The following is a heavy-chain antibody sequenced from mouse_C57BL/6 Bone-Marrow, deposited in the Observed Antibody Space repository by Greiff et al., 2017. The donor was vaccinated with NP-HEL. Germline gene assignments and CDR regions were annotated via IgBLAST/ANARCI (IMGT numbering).Heavy chain of an antibody. CDR1: GYTFTSYW. V-gene: IGHV1-72*01. CDR3: AREGIGRLRAWFAY. Sequence: QVQLQQPGAELVKPGASVKLSCKASGYTFTSYWMHWVKQRPGRGLEWIGRIDPNSGGTKYNEKFKSKAPLTVDKPSSTAYMQRSSLTSEDSAVYDCAREGIGRLRAWFAYWGQGTLVTVSA. D-gene: IGHD2-4*01. CDR2: IDPNSGGT. J-gene: IGHJ3*01.